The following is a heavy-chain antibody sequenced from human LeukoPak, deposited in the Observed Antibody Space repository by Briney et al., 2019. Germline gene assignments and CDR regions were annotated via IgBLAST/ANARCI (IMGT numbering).Heavy chain of an antibody. J-gene: IGHJ4*02. Sequence: SETLSLTCTVSGGSISSGGYYWSWIRQPPGKGLEWIGEINHSGSTNYNPSLKSRVTISVDTSKNQFSLKLSSVTAADTAVYYCARVAGGFDYWGQGTLVTVSS. V-gene: IGHV4-39*07. CDR3: ARVAGGFDY. CDR2: INHSGST. CDR1: GGSISSGGYY. D-gene: IGHD2-15*01.